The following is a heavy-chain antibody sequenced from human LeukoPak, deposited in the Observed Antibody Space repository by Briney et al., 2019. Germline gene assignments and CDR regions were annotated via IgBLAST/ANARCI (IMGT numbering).Heavy chain of an antibody. CDR2: IYPGDSDT. V-gene: IGHV5-51*01. Sequence: GESLKISCEGSGYSFTSYWIGWVRQMPGKGLEWMGIIYPGDSDTRYSPSFQGQVTISADKSISTAYLQWSSLKASDTAMYYCARHGSLCSGGSCYATYFDYWGQGTLVTVSS. CDR1: GYSFTSYW. D-gene: IGHD2-15*01. J-gene: IGHJ4*02. CDR3: ARHGSLCSGGSCYATYFDY.